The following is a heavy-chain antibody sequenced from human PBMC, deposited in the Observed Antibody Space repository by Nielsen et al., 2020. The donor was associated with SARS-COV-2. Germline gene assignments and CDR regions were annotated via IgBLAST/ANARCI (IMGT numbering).Heavy chain of an antibody. Sequence: SETLSLTCTVSGGSISSGGYYWSWIRQHPGKGLEWIGYIYYSGSTYYNPSLQSRVTISKDASENQLSLKLTSVTAADTAVYYCAGESVHLYGDNNAEWPNAFEFWGQGTMVSFPS. J-gene: IGHJ3*01. V-gene: IGHV4-31*03. CDR2: IYYSGST. CDR1: GGSISSGGYY. D-gene: IGHD4/OR15-4a*01. CDR3: AGESVHLYGDNNAEWPNAFEF.